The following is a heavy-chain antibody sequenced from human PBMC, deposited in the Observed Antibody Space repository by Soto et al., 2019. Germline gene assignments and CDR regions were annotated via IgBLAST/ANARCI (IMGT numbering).Heavy chain of an antibody. Sequence: QVQLVQSGAEVKKPGSSVKVSCRASGVTFSSYTISWVRQAPGQGLEWMGRIIPIIAIANYAQKFQARVTITADESTSTAYMELSSLRPEDTAVYYCAKVGRDDGYYWGQGTVVTVSS. J-gene: IGHJ4*02. CDR1: GVTFSSYT. CDR3: AKVGRDDGYY. D-gene: IGHD1-26*01. CDR2: IIPIIAIA. V-gene: IGHV1-69*02.